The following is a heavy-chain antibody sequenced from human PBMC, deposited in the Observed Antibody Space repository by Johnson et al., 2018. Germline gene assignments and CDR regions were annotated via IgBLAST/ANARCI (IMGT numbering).Heavy chain of an antibody. D-gene: IGHD6-13*01. CDR3: AREIAAAGHYGMDV. V-gene: IGHV3-33*01. CDR1: GFTFSSYG. J-gene: IGHJ6*02. Sequence: QVQLVQSGGGVVQPGRSLRLSCAASGFTFSSYGMHWVRQAPGKGLEWVAVIWYDGGNKNYADSVKGRFTISRDNFKNTLYLQMNSLRAEETAVYYCAREIAAAGHYGMDVWGQGTAVTVSS. CDR2: IWYDGGNK.